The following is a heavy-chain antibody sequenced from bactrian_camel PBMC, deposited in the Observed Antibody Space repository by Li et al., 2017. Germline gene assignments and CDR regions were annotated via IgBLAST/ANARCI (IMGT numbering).Heavy chain of an antibody. V-gene: IGHV3S31*01. Sequence: DVQLVESGGGLAQPGGSLRHSCAASGFTFSSFAMNWVRQAPGKGFEWVSGISAEGGSTYYANSVKGRFTISRDNAKNTLYLQLKSLKTEDTAMYYCAKSALGPDSVNSEYNYWGQGTQVTVS. CDR2: ISAEGGST. D-gene: IGHD2*01. J-gene: IGHJ4*01. CDR3: AKSALGPDSVNSEYNY. CDR1: GFTFSSFA.